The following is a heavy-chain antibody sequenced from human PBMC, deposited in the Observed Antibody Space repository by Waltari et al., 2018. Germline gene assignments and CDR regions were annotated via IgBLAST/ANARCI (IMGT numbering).Heavy chain of an antibody. D-gene: IGHD3-22*01. Sequence: QLQLQESGPGLVKPSETLSLTCTVSGGSISSSSYYWGWIRQPPGKGLEWIGSIYYSGSTYYNPSLKRRVTISVDTSKNQFSLKLSSVTAADTAVYYCARDGYYYDSSGYYYGTDAFDIWGQGTMVIVSS. CDR2: IYYSGST. V-gene: IGHV4-39*07. CDR3: ARDGYYYDSSGYYYGTDAFDI. CDR1: GGSISSSSYY. J-gene: IGHJ3*02.